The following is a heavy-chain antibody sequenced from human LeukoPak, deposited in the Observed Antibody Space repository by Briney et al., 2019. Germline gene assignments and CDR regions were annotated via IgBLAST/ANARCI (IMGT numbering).Heavy chain of an antibody. J-gene: IGHJ6*03. CDR2: IYYSGST. V-gene: IGHV4-39*07. D-gene: IGHD4-23*01. Sequence: SETLSLTCTVSGGSISSTRYYWGWIRQPPGKGLEWIGSIYYSGSTYYNPSLKSRVTISVDTSKNQFSLKLSSVTAADTAVYYCARDRRDYGGNAGGGYYYYYMDVWGKGTTVTISS. CDR3: ARDRRDYGGNAGGGYYYYYMDV. CDR1: GGSISSTRYY.